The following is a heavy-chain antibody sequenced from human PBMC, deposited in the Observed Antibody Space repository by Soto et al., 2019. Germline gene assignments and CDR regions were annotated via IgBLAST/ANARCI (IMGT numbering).Heavy chain of an antibody. CDR3: TRANGPAAIGHFHYGMDV. J-gene: IGHJ6*02. D-gene: IGHD2-2*02. CDR2: VNSDGSGT. Sequence: EVQLVESGGGLVQPGGSLRLSCVASGFSFRSYWMHWVSQAPGKGLVWVSRVNSDGSGTSYADSVEGRLTISRDNAKNTLYLQMNSLRAEDTAVYYCTRANGPAAIGHFHYGMDVWGQGTTVTVSS. CDR1: GFSFRSYW. V-gene: IGHV3-74*01.